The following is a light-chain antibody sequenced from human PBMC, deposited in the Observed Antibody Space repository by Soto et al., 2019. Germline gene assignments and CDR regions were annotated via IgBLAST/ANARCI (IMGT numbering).Light chain of an antibody. CDR1: QSFSSW. J-gene: IGKJ1*01. CDR2: DAS. CDR3: HQYSDYPGT. V-gene: IGKV1-5*01. Sequence: EIRMTQSPSTLSASVGDSVTITCRASQSFSSWLAWYQQRPVRAPRLLFFDASSLQSGVPSRFRGSGSGTELTLSSPRLQPDDFATYYCHQYSDYPGTFGQGTDVGL.